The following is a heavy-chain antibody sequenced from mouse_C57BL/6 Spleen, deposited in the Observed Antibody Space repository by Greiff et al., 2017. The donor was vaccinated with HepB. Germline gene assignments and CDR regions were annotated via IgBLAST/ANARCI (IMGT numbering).Heavy chain of an antibody. CDR1: GYTFTDYE. D-gene: IGHD2-1*01. CDR3: TRFGNYGYAMDY. CDR2: IDPETGGT. Sequence: VQLQQSGAELVRPGASVTLSCKASGYTFTDYEMHWVKQTPVHGLEWIGAIDPETGGTAYNQKFKGKAILTADKSSSTAYMELRSLTSEDSAVYYCTRFGNYGYAMDYWGQGTSVTVSS. V-gene: IGHV1-15*01. J-gene: IGHJ4*01.